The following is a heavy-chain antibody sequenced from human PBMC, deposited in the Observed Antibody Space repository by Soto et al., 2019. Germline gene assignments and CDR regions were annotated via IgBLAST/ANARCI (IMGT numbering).Heavy chain of an antibody. J-gene: IGHJ5*02. CDR2: INPSGGST. CDR1: GYTFTSYY. CDR3: ARDSPYCISTSCYLGGPWFDP. D-gene: IGHD2-2*01. Sequence: ASVKVSCKASGYTFTSYYMHWVRQAPGQGLEWIGIINPSGGSTSYAQKFQGRVTMTRDTSTSTVYMELSSLRSEDTAVYYCARDSPYCISTSCYLGGPWFDPWGQGTLVTVSS. V-gene: IGHV1-46*01.